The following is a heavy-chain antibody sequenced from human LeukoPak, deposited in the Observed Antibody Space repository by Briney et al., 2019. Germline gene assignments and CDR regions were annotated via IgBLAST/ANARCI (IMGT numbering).Heavy chain of an antibody. CDR1: GHTATTYG. J-gene: IGHJ6*03. CDR3: ANVAKGRFFFYYMDV. D-gene: IGHD3-3*01. CDR2: IFSYTGQT. V-gene: IGHV1-18*01. Sequence: ASVKVSCKASGHTATTYGFSWIRQAPGQGLEWIGWIFSYTGQTKYADKFQGRVTMTTDTSKAIAYLDLRSLRSDDTAVYFCANVAKGRFFFYYMDVRGEGTTVTVS.